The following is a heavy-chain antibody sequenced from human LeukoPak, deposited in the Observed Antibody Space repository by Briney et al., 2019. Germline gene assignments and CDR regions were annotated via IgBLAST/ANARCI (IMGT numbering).Heavy chain of an antibody. CDR2: IYHSGST. V-gene: IGHV4-30-2*01. Sequence: SETLSLTCAVSGGSIGSGGYSWSWIRQPPGKGLEWIGYIYHSGSTYYNPSLKSRVTISVDRSKNQFSLKLSSVTAADTAVYYCARAERAVAAFDYWGQGALVTVSS. J-gene: IGHJ4*02. D-gene: IGHD6-19*01. CDR3: ARAERAVAAFDY. CDR1: GGSIGSGGYS.